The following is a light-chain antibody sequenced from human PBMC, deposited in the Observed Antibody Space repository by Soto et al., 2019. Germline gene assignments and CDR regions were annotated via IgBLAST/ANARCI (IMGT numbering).Light chain of an antibody. CDR1: QGISSY. J-gene: IGKJ2*01. Sequence: DIQLTQSPSFLSASVGDRVTITCRASQGISSYLAWYQQKPGKDPKLLIYAASTLQSGVPSRFSGSGSGTEFTLTISSLQPEDFATYYCQQLNSYPYTVGQGTKLEIK. CDR3: QQLNSYPYT. V-gene: IGKV1-9*01. CDR2: AAS.